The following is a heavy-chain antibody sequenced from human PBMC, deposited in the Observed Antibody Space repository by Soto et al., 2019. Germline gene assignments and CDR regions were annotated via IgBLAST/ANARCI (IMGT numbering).Heavy chain of an antibody. Sequence: PGESLKISCKGYGYSFSNYWIGWVRQMPGKGLEWMGIIYPGDSDTRYSPSFEGQVTISADKSISTAYLQWSSLKASDTAIYYCARGDSTPYYYYGMDVWGQGT. CDR3: ARGDSTPYYYYGMDV. CDR2: IYPGDSDT. J-gene: IGHJ6*02. D-gene: IGHD3-10*01. V-gene: IGHV5-51*01. CDR1: GYSFSNYW.